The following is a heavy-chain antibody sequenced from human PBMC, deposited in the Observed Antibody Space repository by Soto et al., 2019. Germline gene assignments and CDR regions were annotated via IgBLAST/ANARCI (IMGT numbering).Heavy chain of an antibody. CDR1: GGSISGYY. CDR2: VYYSGST. Sequence: QVQLQESGPGLVKPSETLSLTCTVSGGSISGYYWSWIRQPPGKGLGWIGYVYYSGSTNYNPSLKSRVTISVDTSKNQFSLGLNSVTAADTAVYYCARGRQWLDDWGQGTLVSVSS. J-gene: IGHJ4*02. CDR3: ARGRQWLDD. V-gene: IGHV4-59*01. D-gene: IGHD6-19*01.